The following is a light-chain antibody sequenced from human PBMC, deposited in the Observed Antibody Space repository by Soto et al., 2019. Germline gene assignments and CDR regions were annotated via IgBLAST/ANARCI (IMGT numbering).Light chain of an antibody. CDR3: QQSYGIPYT. V-gene: IGKV3-20*01. J-gene: IGKJ2*01. CDR2: GAS. Sequence: EIVLTQSPGTLSLSQGERATLSCRASQSVSSSYLAWYQQKPGQAPRLLIYGASSRATGIPDRFSGSGSGTDFTLTISSLQPEDFTSYYCQQSYGIPYTFGQGTKVDIK. CDR1: QSVSSSY.